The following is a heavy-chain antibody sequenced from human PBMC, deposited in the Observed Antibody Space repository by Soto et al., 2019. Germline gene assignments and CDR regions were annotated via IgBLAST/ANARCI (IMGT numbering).Heavy chain of an antibody. Sequence: QVQLVQSGAEVKKPGASVKVSCKASGYTFSDYYVHWVRQAPGQGLEWMGWINPYSGATNYAQKFQDWVTMTGDAFVSTDYLELTTLVSDDTAVYYCARARANVAPNWFDPWGQGTLVIVSS. D-gene: IGHD5-12*01. J-gene: IGHJ5*02. CDR3: ARARANVAPNWFDP. CDR1: GYTFSDYY. CDR2: INPYSGAT. V-gene: IGHV1-2*04.